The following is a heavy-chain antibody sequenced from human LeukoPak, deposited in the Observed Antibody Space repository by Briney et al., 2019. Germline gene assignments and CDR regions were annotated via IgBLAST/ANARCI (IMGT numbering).Heavy chain of an antibody. Sequence: GGSLRLSCAASRFTFNTYAMSWVRQAPGKGLEWVSAISGSGGSTYYADSVMGRFTISRDNSKNTLYLQMNSLRAEDTAVYYCARGDCSGGSCYLSLTAIDYWGQGTLVTASS. CDR2: ISGSGGST. CDR1: RFTFNTYA. V-gene: IGHV3-23*01. D-gene: IGHD2-15*01. J-gene: IGHJ4*02. CDR3: ARGDCSGGSCYLSLTAIDY.